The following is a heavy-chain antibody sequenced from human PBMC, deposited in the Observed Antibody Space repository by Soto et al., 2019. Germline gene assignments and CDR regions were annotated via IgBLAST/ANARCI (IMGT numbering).Heavy chain of an antibody. CDR2: ISYDGSNK. CDR3: ARDSIVVVTAIDYYYYGMDV. J-gene: IGHJ6*02. V-gene: IGHV3-30*03. Sequence: GGSLRLSCAASGFTFSSYGMHWVRQAPGKGLEWVAVISYDGSNKYYADSVKGRFTISRDNAKNTLYLQMNSLRAEDTAVYYCARDSIVVVTAIDYYYYGMDVWGQGTTVTVSS. CDR1: GFTFSSYG. D-gene: IGHD2-21*02.